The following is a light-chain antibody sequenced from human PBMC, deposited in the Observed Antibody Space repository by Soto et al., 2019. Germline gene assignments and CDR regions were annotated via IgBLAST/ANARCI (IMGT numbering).Light chain of an antibody. Sequence: QSVLTQPRSVSGSPGQSVTISCTGTSSDVGGYNYVSWYQQHPGKAPKLMIYDVSKRPSGVPDRFSGSKSGNTASLTISGLQAEDEADSYCCSYAGSYSVFGPGTKVTVL. CDR1: SSDVGGYNY. J-gene: IGLJ1*01. CDR2: DVS. CDR3: CSYAGSYSV. V-gene: IGLV2-11*01.